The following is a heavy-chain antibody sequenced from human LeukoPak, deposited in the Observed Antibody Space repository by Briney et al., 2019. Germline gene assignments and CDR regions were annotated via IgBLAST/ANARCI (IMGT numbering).Heavy chain of an antibody. D-gene: IGHD2-15*01. J-gene: IGHJ6*03. Sequence: SETLSLTCTVSGGSISSSSYYWGWIRQPPGKGLEWIGYIYYSGSTNYNPSLKSRVTISVDTSKNQFSLKLSSVTAADTAVYYCARVSPKYCSGGSCHYYMDVWGKGTTVTVSS. CDR3: ARVSPKYCSGGSCHYYMDV. CDR1: GGSISSSSYY. CDR2: IYYSGST. V-gene: IGHV4-61*05.